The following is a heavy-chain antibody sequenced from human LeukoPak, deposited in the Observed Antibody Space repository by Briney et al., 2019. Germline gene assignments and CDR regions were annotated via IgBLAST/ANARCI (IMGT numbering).Heavy chain of an antibody. CDR1: GGSFSGYY. V-gene: IGHV4-34*01. Sequence: SESLSLTCAVYGGSFSGYYWSWIRQPPGKGLEWIGEINPSGSTNYNPSLKSRVTISVDTSKNQFSLKLSSVTAADTAVYYGARGPRVRYCSGGSCYLKDVWGKGTTVTVSS. CDR2: INPSGST. CDR3: ARGPRVRYCSGGSCYLKDV. J-gene: IGHJ6*04. D-gene: IGHD2-15*01.